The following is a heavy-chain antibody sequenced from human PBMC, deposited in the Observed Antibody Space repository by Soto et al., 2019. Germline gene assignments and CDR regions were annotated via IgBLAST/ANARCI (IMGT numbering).Heavy chain of an antibody. CDR3: ATLYGSGSHIYYYYGMDV. D-gene: IGHD3-10*01. CDR1: GYTLTELS. V-gene: IGHV1-24*01. CDR2: FDPEDGET. J-gene: IGHJ6*02. Sequence: ASVKVSCTVSGYTLTELSMHWVRQAPGKGLEWMGGFDPEDGETIYAQKFQGRVTMTEDTSTDTAYMELSSLRSEDTAVYYCATLYGSGSHIYYYYGMDVWGQGTTVTVSS.